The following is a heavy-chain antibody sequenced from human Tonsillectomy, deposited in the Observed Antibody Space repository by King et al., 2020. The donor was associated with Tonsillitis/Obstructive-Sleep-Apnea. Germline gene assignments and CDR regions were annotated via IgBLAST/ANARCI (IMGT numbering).Heavy chain of an antibody. CDR2: IKSKTHGGTT. CDR3: TTLWFRDLWCDY. V-gene: IGHV3-15*01. J-gene: IGHJ4*02. CDR1: GFTFSNAW. Sequence: VQLVESGGGLVKPGGALRLSCVASGFTFSNAWMSWVRQAPGKGLEWVGRIKSKTHGGTTDYAAPVKGRFTISRDDSKNTLYLQMNGLKTEDTAVYFCTTLWFRDLWCDYWGQGTLVTVSS. D-gene: IGHD3-10*01.